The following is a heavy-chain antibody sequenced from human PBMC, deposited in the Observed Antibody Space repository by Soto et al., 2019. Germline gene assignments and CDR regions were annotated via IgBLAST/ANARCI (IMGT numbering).Heavy chain of an antibody. D-gene: IGHD3-22*01. V-gene: IGHV1-2*02. J-gene: IGHJ4*02. CDR3: ARYYYDSSVEVHFDY. CDR1: GYTFTGYY. Sequence: ASVKVSCKASGYTFTGYYMHWVRQAPGQGLEWMGWINPNSGGTNYAQKFQGRVTMTRDTSISTAYMELSRLRSDDTAVYYCARYYYDSSVEVHFDYWGQGTLVTVSS. CDR2: INPNSGGT.